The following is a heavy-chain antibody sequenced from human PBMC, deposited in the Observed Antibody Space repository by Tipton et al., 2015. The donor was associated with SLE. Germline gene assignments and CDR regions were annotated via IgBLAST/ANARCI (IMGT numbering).Heavy chain of an antibody. CDR2: IYYSGRT. J-gene: IGHJ4*02. CDR3: AGRYSGYDGAVDY. Sequence: TLSLTCTVSGGSISSGSYYWSWIRQPAGKGLEWIGTIYYSGRTDYNPSLKSRVTMSVDTSMNQFSLKLNSVTAADTAVYYCAGRYSGYDGAVDYWGQGTLVTVSS. V-gene: IGHV4-61*10. CDR1: GGSISSGSYY. D-gene: IGHD5-12*01.